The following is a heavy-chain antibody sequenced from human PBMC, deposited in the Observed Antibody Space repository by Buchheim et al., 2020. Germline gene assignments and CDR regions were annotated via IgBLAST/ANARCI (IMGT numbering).Heavy chain of an antibody. CDR3: ARHAGNYYDSSGYFDY. Sequence: QLQLQESGPGLVKPSETLSLTCTVSGGSISSSNYYWGWIRQPPGKGLEWIGSIYYSGGAYYNPSLKSRVTTSVDTSKNHFSLKLSSVTASDTAVYYCARHAGNYYDSSGYFDYWGQGTL. CDR1: GGSISSSNYY. V-gene: IGHV4-39*01. J-gene: IGHJ4*02. CDR2: IYYSGGA. D-gene: IGHD3-22*01.